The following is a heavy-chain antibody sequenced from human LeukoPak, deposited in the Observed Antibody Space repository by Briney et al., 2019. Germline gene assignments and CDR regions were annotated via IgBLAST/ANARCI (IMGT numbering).Heavy chain of an antibody. Sequence: GGSLRLSCAASGFTFRSYAMSWVRQAPGKGLEWVSCISGSGDSTYKADSVKGRFTISRDNSKNTVYLQMNSLRVDDTAVYYCARDRMPSRYCGLDVWGQGTTVTVSS. V-gene: IGHV3-23*01. J-gene: IGHJ6*02. CDR3: ARDRMPSRYCGLDV. D-gene: IGHD2-2*01. CDR2: ISGSGDST. CDR1: GFTFRSYA.